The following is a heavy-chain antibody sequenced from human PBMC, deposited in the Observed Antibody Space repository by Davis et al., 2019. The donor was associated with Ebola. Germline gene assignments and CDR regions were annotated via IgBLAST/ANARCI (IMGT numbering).Heavy chain of an antibody. CDR3: ARNQLYVAWFDP. CDR1: GFTVSSNY. J-gene: IGHJ5*02. D-gene: IGHD5/OR15-5a*01. CDR2: IYSGGST. Sequence: GESLKISCAASGFTVSSNYMSWVRQAPGKGLEWVSVIYSGGSTYYADSVKGRFTISRDNSKNTLYLQMNSLRAEDTAVYYCARNQLYVAWFDPWGQGTLVTVSS. V-gene: IGHV3-66*01.